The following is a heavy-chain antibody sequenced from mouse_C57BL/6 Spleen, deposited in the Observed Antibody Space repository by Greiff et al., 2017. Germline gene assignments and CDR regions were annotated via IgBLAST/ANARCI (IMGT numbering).Heavy chain of an antibody. J-gene: IGHJ3*01. D-gene: IGHD2-4*01. CDR1: GFTFSSYA. V-gene: IGHV5-4*01. Sequence: EVQVVESGGGLVKPGGSLKLSCAASGFTFSSYAMSWVRQTPEKRLEWVATISDGGSYTYYPDNVKGRLTISRDNAKNNLYLQMSHLKSEDTAMYYCARDDYDSFAYWGQGTLVTVSA. CDR2: ISDGGSYT. CDR3: ARDDYDSFAY.